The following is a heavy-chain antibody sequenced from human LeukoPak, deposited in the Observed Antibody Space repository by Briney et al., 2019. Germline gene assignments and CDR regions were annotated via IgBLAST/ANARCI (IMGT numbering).Heavy chain of an antibody. Sequence: ASVKVSCKASGYTFTGYYIHWVRQAPGQGLEWMAWINPDSGDSYSAPKFQGRVTMTRDTSISTASMEVSWLTSDDTAVYYCARFVGYNWNDAFDYWGQGTLVTVSS. J-gene: IGHJ4*02. D-gene: IGHD1-1*01. CDR1: GYTFTGYY. CDR2: INPDSGDS. CDR3: ARFVGYNWNDAFDY. V-gene: IGHV1-2*02.